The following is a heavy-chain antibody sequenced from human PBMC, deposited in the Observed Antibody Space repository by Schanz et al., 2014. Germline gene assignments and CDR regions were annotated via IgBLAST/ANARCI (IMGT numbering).Heavy chain of an antibody. V-gene: IGHV7-4-1*02. D-gene: IGHD6-19*01. CDR2: INPTTGNP. J-gene: IGHJ4*02. Sequence: QVQLVQSGAEVKKPGASVKVSCKASGYTFIDYSLNWVRQAPGQGLEWMGWINPTTGNPGYAQGFTGRFVFSLDTSVSTAYLQISSLKAEDTAAYYCTTETIAMAGTFSIWGQGTLVTVSS. CDR3: TTETIAMAGTFSI. CDR1: GYTFIDYS.